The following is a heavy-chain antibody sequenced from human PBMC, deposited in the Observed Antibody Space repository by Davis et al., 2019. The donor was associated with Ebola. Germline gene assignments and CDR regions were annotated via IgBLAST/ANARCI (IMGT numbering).Heavy chain of an antibody. J-gene: IGHJ6*02. D-gene: IGHD1-7*01. CDR3: AISITGTTTDGMDV. CDR1: GYTFTSYG. V-gene: IGHV1-18*01. Sequence: ASVKVSCKASGYTFTSYGISWVRQAPGQGLEWMGWISAYNGNTNYAQKLQGRVTMTTDTSTRTAYMELSSLRSEDTAVYYCAISITGTTTDGMDVWGQGTTVTVSS. CDR2: ISAYNGNT.